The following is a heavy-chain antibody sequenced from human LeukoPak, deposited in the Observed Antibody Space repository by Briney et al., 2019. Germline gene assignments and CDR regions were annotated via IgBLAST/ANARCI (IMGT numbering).Heavy chain of an antibody. Sequence: PGGSLRLSCVASGFTFSDAWMSWVRQAPGKGLEWVGRIKSKIDGGTIDYAAPVKGRSTISRDDSRNTLYLQMNSLKTEDTAVYYCTTRRQDGWWGQGTLVTVSS. V-gene: IGHV3-15*01. CDR2: IKSKIDGGTI. D-gene: IGHD2-15*01. CDR1: GFTFSDAW. CDR3: TTRRQDGW. J-gene: IGHJ4*02.